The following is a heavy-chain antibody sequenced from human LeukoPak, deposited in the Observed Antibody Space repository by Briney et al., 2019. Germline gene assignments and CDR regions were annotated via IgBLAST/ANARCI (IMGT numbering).Heavy chain of an antibody. J-gene: IGHJ4*02. D-gene: IGHD6-25*01. CDR2: IIVSGTT. CDR1: GFTFSGCS. Sequence: GGSLRLSCAASGFTFSGCSMTWVRQAPGKGLEWVSSIIVSGTTYYADSVKGRFTISRDSFRGTLFLQMDSLRVEDTAVYFCAKGSVGNADFASWGQGALVTVSS. CDR3: AKGSVGNADFAS. V-gene: IGHV3-23*01.